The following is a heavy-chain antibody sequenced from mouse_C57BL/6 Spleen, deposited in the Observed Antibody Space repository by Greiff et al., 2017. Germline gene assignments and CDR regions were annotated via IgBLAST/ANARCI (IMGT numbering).Heavy chain of an antibody. J-gene: IGHJ3*01. CDR2: IYPGDGGT. CDR3: ARSGAGPSSWLAY. V-gene: IGHV1-82*01. Sequence: QVQLQQSGPELVKPGASVKISCKASGYAFSSSWLNWVKQRPGQGLEWIGRIYPGDGGTNYNGKFKGKATLTVDKSSSTAYMQLSSLTSEDSSFYFCARSGAGPSSWLAYWGQGTLVTVSA. CDR1: GYAFSSSW. D-gene: IGHD3-3*01.